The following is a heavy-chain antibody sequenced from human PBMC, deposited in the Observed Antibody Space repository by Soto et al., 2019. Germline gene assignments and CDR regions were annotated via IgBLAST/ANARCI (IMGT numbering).Heavy chain of an antibody. D-gene: IGHD5-18*01. Sequence: PSETLSLTCAVCGGSISSGGYSWSWIRQPPGKGLEWIGYIYHSGSTYYNPSLKSRVTISVDRSKNQFSLKLSSVTAADTAVYYCASGYSYGFFDYWGQGTLVTVSS. CDR1: GGSISSGGYS. J-gene: IGHJ4*02. V-gene: IGHV4-30-2*01. CDR3: ASGYSYGFFDY. CDR2: IYHSGST.